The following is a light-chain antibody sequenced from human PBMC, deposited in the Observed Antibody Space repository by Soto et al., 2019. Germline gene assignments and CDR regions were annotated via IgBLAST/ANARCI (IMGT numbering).Light chain of an antibody. J-gene: IGKJ2*01. CDR2: GAS. Sequence: EIVLTQSPGTLSLSPGERATLSCRASESVTNNYLAWYQQKPGQAPRLLIYGASTRASGIPDRFSGSGSGTDFTLTINRLEPEDFAVYYCQRYGTSRGTFGQGTKLEIK. V-gene: IGKV3-20*01. CDR3: QRYGTSRGT. CDR1: ESVTNNY.